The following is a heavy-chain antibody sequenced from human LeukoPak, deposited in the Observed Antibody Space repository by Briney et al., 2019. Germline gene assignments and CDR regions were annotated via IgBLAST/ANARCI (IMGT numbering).Heavy chain of an antibody. Sequence: ASVKVSCKASGGTFSSYAISWVRQAPGQGLEWMGGIIPIFGTANYAQKFQGRVTITADKSTSTAYMELSSLRSEDTAVYYCARDGRYCSSTSCSYFDCWGQGTLVTVSS. D-gene: IGHD2-2*01. V-gene: IGHV1-69*06. J-gene: IGHJ4*02. CDR1: GGTFSSYA. CDR3: ARDGRYCSSTSCSYFDC. CDR2: IIPIFGTA.